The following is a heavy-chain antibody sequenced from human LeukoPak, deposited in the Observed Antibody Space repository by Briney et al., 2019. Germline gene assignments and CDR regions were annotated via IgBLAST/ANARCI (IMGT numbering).Heavy chain of an antibody. CDR3: ARAEWGSGSYYSVY. CDR2: IGAYNGNT. CDR1: GYTFSDYG. Sequence: ASVKVSCRASGYTFSDYGISWMRQAPGQGLEWMGWIGAYNGNTNFAQKFQGRVTMTRNTSISTAYMELSSLRSEDTAVYYCARAEWGSGSYYSVYWGQGTLVTVSS. V-gene: IGHV1-18*01. D-gene: IGHD3-10*01. J-gene: IGHJ4*02.